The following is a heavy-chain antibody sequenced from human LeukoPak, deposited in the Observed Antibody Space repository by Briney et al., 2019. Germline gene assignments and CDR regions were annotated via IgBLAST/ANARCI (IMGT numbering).Heavy chain of an antibody. V-gene: IGHV3-23*01. CDR1: GFTFSSYA. D-gene: IGHD1-26*01. J-gene: IGHJ4*02. Sequence: GGSLRLSCAASGFTFSSYAMSWVRQAPGKGLEWVSAISGSGGSTYYADSVKGRFTISRDNSKNTLYLQMNSLRTEDTAVYYCAKDGTSGSYYGMDYWGQGTLVTVSS. CDR3: AKDGTSGSYYGMDY. CDR2: ISGSGGST.